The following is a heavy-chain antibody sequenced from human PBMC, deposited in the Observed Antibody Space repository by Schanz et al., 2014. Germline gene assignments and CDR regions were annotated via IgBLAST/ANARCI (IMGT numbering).Heavy chain of an antibody. Sequence: QVQLQESGPGLVKPSETLSLTCTISGSSISPYYWSWIRQPPGKGLGWVGYIYYNGSPNNNPSLKSRVTIPPATPRNQSSLRLSSETAADTAVYYCARHWGYDPSPVFDYWGQGTLVTVSS. V-gene: IGHV4-59*08. CDR2: IYYNGSP. CDR3: ARHWGYDPSPVFDY. D-gene: IGHD3-16*01. J-gene: IGHJ4*02. CDR1: GSSISPYY.